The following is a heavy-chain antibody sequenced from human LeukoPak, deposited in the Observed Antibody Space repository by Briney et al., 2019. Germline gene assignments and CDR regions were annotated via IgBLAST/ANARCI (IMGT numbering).Heavy chain of an antibody. CDR3: ASHDYSNYGYFDY. CDR1: GCSISSSSYY. J-gene: IGHJ4*02. CDR2: IYYSGST. V-gene: IGHV4-39*01. D-gene: IGHD4-11*01. Sequence: SETLCLTCTVSGCSISSSSYYWGWIRQPPGKGLEWIVSIYYSGSTYYNPSLKRRVTISVDTSKNQLSLKLRSVNGADTAVYYCASHDYSNYGYFDYWGQGSLVSVSS.